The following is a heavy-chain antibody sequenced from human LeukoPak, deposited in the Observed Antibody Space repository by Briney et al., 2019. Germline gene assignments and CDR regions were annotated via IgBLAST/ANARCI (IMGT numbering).Heavy chain of an antibody. CDR3: ASRPYSGGYYTDAFDI. CDR2: IYYSGSI. V-gene: IGHV4-61*08. Sequence: PSETLSLTCTVSGGSISSGGYYWSWIRQPPGKGLEWVGYIYYSGSINYNPSLKSRVTISVDTSKNQFSLKLTSVTAADTAVYYCASRPYSGGYYTDAFDIWGQGTMVTVSS. J-gene: IGHJ3*02. D-gene: IGHD3-22*01. CDR1: GGSISSGGYY.